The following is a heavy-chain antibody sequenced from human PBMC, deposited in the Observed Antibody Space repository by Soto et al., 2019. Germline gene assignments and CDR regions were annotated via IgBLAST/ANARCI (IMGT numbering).Heavy chain of an antibody. CDR3: GRLWGWSVDY. V-gene: IGHV4-59*08. D-gene: IGHD3-16*01. J-gene: IGHJ4*02. CDR1: DGSISSYY. CDR2: IYYSGST. Sequence: SETLSLTCTVSDGSISSYYWSWIRQPPGKGLEWIGYIYYSGSTNYNPSLKSRVTISVDTSKNQFSLKLSSVTAADTAVYYCGRLWGWSVDYWGQGTLVTVSS.